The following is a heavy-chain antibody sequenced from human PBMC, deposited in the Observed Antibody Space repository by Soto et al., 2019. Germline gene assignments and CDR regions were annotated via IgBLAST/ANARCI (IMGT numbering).Heavy chain of an antibody. J-gene: IGHJ6*02. CDR3: ATGFAMDV. CDR2: IFYRGNT. V-gene: IGHV4-59*01. CDR1: VGSSSDDY. Sequence: ETLSITCRVSVGSSSDDYWSWIRQPPGNGLEWIAYIFYRGNTNYNPSLKSRVAMSVDTSKSQFSLKLSSVTAAETAVYYCATGFAMDVWGQGTTVTVSS.